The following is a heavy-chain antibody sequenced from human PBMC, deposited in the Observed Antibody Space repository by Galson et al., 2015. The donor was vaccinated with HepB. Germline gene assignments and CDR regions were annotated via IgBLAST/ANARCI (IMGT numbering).Heavy chain of an antibody. CDR2: ISGNNGNT. Sequence: SVKVSCKASGYSFTRYSVIWVRQAPGQGLEWMGSISGNNGNTNFAQKFQGRVTMTTDASTTTAYMELRSLRSDDTAVYYCARMEGYGSFGVPSYYMDVWGKGTTVTVSS. CDR3: ARMEGYGSFGVPSYYMDV. CDR1: GYSFTRYS. D-gene: IGHD3-3*01. V-gene: IGHV1-18*01. J-gene: IGHJ6*03.